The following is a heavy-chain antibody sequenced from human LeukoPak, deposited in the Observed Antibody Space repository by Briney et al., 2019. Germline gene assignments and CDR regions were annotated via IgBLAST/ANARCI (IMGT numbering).Heavy chain of an antibody. J-gene: IGHJ6*03. D-gene: IGHD3-22*01. Sequence: PSQTLSLTCTVSGGSISSGSYYWSWIRQPAGKGLEWIGRIYTSGSTNYNPSLKSRVTISVDTSKNQFSLKLSSVTAADTAVYYCAREGRGLYDSSGGGFYYYYYMDVWGKGTTVTISS. V-gene: IGHV4-61*02. CDR3: AREGRGLYDSSGGGFYYYYYMDV. CDR2: IYTSGST. CDR1: GGSISSGSYY.